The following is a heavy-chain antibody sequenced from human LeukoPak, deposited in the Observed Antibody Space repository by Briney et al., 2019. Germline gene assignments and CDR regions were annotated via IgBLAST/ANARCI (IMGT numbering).Heavy chain of an antibody. CDR3: AKSIEYCGGDCYPNDAFDI. J-gene: IGHJ3*02. V-gene: IGHV3-23*01. D-gene: IGHD2-21*02. CDR2: ISGSGGST. CDR1: GFTFSSYA. Sequence: GGSLRLSCAASGFTFSSYAMSWVRQAPGKGLEWVSAISGSGGSTYYADSVKGRFTISRDNSKNTLYLQMNSLRAEDTAVYYCAKSIEYCGGDCYPNDAFDIWGHGTMVTVSS.